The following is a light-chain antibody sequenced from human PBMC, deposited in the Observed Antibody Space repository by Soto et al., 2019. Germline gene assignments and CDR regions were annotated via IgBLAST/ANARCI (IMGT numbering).Light chain of an antibody. CDR1: QSLSNY. Sequence: EIVLTQSPATLSVSPGERATLSCRASQSLSNYLAWYQQKPGQAPRLLIYGASTRATGVPARFSASGSGTEFALTISSLQSEDSAVYFCQQYHIWPPTFGQGTKLEIK. V-gene: IGKV3-15*01. CDR3: QQYHIWPPT. CDR2: GAS. J-gene: IGKJ2*01.